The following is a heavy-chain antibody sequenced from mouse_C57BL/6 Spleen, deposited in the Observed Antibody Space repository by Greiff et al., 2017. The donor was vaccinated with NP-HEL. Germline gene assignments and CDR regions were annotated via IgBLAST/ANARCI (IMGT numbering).Heavy chain of an antibody. CDR1: GFTFSSYA. V-gene: IGHV5-4*01. J-gene: IGHJ3*01. CDR2: ISAGGSYT. Sequence: EVQVVESGGGLVKPGGSLKLSCAASGFTFSSYAMSWVRQTPEKRLEWVATISAGGSYTYYQDNVKGRFTSTRDNAKNNLYRQMSHLKSEDTAVYYCARRRVYLAFAYWGQGTLVTVSA. CDR3: ARRRVYLAFAY.